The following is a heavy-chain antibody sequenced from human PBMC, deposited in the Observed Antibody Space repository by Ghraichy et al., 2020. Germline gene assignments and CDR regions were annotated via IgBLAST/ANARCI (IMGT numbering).Heavy chain of an antibody. V-gene: IGHV3-21*01. CDR2: ISTDSYYT. CDR3: ARDRRITGTSGIYYYFYGNDV. D-gene: IGHD1-7*01. J-gene: IGHJ6*02. CDR1: GFTFSSYS. Sequence: GGSLRLSCAASGFTFSSYSMNWVRQAPGKGLEWVSSISTDSYYTYYADSVRGRFTISRDNAKNSLYLQVNSLRADDTAVYYCARDRRITGTSGIYYYFYGNDVWGQGTTVTVS.